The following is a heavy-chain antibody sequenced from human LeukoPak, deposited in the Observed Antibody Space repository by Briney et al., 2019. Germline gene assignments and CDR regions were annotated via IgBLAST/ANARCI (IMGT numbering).Heavy chain of an antibody. D-gene: IGHD3-10*01. CDR2: SGPYNGDT. J-gene: IGHJ4*02. V-gene: IGHV1-18*01. CDR1: GYTFVIYG. CDR3: ARDHGESATTDTFDY. Sequence: ASVKVSCKGSGYTFVIYGISWVRQAPGQGLEWMGWSGPYNGDTNYAQNLRGRVTMTTDTSTSTVYMELRSLRSDDTAVYYCARDHGESATTDTFDYWGQGVLVTVSS.